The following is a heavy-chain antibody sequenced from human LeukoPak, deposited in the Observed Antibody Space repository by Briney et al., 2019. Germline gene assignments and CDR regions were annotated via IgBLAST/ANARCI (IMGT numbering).Heavy chain of an antibody. CDR3: AKDPRVIVVVPAATIDY. V-gene: IGHV3-74*01. Sequence: GGSLRLSCAASGFTFSGYWMHWVRQAPGKGLVWVARIKYDGSYTNYADSVKGRFAISRDNAKNTLYLQLNSLRAEDTAVYYCAKDPRVIVVVPAATIDYWGQGTLVTVSS. CDR2: IKYDGSYT. D-gene: IGHD2-2*01. J-gene: IGHJ4*02. CDR1: GFTFSGYW.